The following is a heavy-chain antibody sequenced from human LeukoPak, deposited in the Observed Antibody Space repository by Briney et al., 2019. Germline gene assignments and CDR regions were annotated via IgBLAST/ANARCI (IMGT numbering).Heavy chain of an antibody. J-gene: IGHJ6*02. CDR1: GFTFSSYG. Sequence: GGSLRLSCAASGFTFSSYGMHWVRQAPGKGLEWVAVIWYDGSNKYYADSVKGRFTISRDNSKNTLYLQMNSLRAEDTAVYYCAKEGVWGITMVRGVTGNGMDVWGQGTTVTVSS. D-gene: IGHD3-10*01. V-gene: IGHV3-33*06. CDR2: IWYDGSNK. CDR3: AKEGVWGITMVRGVTGNGMDV.